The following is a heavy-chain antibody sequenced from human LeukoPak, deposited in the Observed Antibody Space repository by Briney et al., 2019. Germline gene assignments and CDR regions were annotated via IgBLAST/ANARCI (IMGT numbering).Heavy chain of an antibody. D-gene: IGHD6-13*01. CDR1: GFTVSSNY. Sequence: GGSLRLSCAASGFTVSSNYMSWVRQAPGKGLEWVSVIYSGGSTYYVDSVKGRFTISRDNSKNTLWLQMNSLRAEDTAVYYCARGIAAAGRYDYWGQGTLVTVSS. CDR3: ARGIAAAGRYDY. CDR2: IYSGGST. V-gene: IGHV3-53*01. J-gene: IGHJ4*02.